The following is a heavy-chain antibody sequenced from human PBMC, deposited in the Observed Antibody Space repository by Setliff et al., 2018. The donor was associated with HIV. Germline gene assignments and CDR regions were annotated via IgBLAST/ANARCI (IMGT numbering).Heavy chain of an antibody. D-gene: IGHD2-21*02. CDR1: GGSFSGYY. J-gene: IGHJ3*02. Sequence: NPSETLSLTCAVYGGSFSGYYWSWIRQPPGKGLEWIGEINDSGSTNNNPSLKSRVAMSVDTSKNQFSLKLSSVTAADTAVYYCARDLRGDSVPATAAKSFDIWGQGIMVTVSS. CDR2: INDSGST. CDR3: ARDLRGDSVPATAAKSFDI. V-gene: IGHV4-34*01.